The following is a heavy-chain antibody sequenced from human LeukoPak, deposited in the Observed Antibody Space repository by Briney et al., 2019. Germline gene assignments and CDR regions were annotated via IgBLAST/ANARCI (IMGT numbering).Heavy chain of an antibody. V-gene: IGHV4-59*01. D-gene: IGHD6-19*01. Sequence: KPSETLSLTCTVSGGSISSYYWSWIRQPPGKGLEWIGYIYYSGSTNYNPSLKSRVTISVDTSKNQFSLKLSSVTAADTAVYYCASSIAVAGTFDYWGQGTLVTVSS. J-gene: IGHJ4*02. CDR2: IYYSGST. CDR1: GGSISSYY. CDR3: ASSIAVAGTFDY.